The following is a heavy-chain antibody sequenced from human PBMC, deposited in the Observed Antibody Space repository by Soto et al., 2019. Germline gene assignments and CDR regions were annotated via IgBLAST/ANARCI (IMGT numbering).Heavy chain of an antibody. CDR2: IIPIFGTA. CDR3: ARGRVWIQLSGPSYYFDY. J-gene: IGHJ4*02. CDR1: GGTFGSYA. D-gene: IGHD5-18*01. V-gene: IGHV1-69*01. Sequence: QVQLVQSGAEVKKPGSSVKVSCKASGGTFGSYAISWVRQAPGQGLEWMGGIIPIFGTANYAQKFQGRVTITADESTSTAYMELSSLRSEDTAVYYCARGRVWIQLSGPSYYFDYWGQGTLVTVSS.